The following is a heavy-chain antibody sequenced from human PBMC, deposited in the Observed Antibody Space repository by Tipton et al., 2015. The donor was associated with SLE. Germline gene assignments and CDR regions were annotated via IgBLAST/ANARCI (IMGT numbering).Heavy chain of an antibody. CDR2: INPNSGGT. D-gene: IGHD3-9*01. CDR1: GYSFVGYY. CDR3: ARAENSDWFEYYNGLDV. Sequence: QVQLVQSGAEVKKPGASVKVSCKASGYSFVGYYIHWVRQAPGQGLEWMGWINPNSGGTKSAQMFQGRVTMTRDTAITTAYMELRGMRFDDTATYYCARAENSDWFEYYNGLDVWGQGTTVTVSS. J-gene: IGHJ6*02. V-gene: IGHV1-2*02.